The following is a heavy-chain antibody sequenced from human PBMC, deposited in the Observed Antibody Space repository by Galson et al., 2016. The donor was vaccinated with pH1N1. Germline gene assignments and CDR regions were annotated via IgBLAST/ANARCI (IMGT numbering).Heavy chain of an antibody. CDR2: INQDGIEK. CDR1: GFTFSTYW. CDR3: ARTGNPYYTYYYYYGMHV. Sequence: SLRLSCADSGFTFSTYWMSWVRQAPGKGLQWVANINQDGIEKKYVDSVEGRFTVSRDNTKNSLYLQMNSLRAEDTAVYYCARTGNPYYTYYYYYGMHVWGRGPTVTVSS. V-gene: IGHV3-7*01. D-gene: IGHD1-26*01. J-gene: IGHJ6*02.